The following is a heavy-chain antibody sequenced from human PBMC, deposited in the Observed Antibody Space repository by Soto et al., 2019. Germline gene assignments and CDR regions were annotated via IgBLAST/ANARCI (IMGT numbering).Heavy chain of an antibody. CDR3: TPIDFWSGHFYFDD. V-gene: IGHV3-15*01. CDR1: GFTFSDAW. J-gene: IGHJ4*02. Sequence: GGSLRLSCAASGFTFSDAWMNWVRQAPGKGLEWVGRIQSKNDGGTSVYAAPVKGRFTISRDDSKNTLYLQMNSLKTEDTAVYYCTPIDFWSGHFYFDDWGQGTPVTV. D-gene: IGHD3-3*01. CDR2: IQSKNDGGTS.